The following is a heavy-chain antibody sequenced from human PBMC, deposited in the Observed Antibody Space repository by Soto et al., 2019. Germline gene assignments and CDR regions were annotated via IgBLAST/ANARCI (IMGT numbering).Heavy chain of an antibody. J-gene: IGHJ4*02. CDR3: EKFGYDSSFDY. CDR1: GVTFSTDA. CDR2: ISGSGGST. V-gene: IGHV3-23*01. Sequence: GGSLRLSCAASGVTFSTDAMSWVRQAPGKGLEWVSAISGSGGSTYYVASVKGRFTISRDNSKNTLYMQMKSLRAEDTAVYYSEKFGYDSSFDYWGQGTLLTVSS. D-gene: IGHD3-22*01.